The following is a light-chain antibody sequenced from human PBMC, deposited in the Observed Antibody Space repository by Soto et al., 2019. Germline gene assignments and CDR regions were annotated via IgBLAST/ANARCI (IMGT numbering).Light chain of an antibody. CDR3: MQALHSSPMYI. V-gene: IGKV2-28*01. CDR1: QSLLHSYGYNY. Sequence: DIVMTQSPLSLPVTPGEPASISCRSSQSLLHSYGYNYLDWYLQKPGQSPQLLIYLGSNRASGVFYRLSGSGSGTDSTLKISRVEAEDVGVYYCMQALHSSPMYIFGHWTKLEIK. CDR2: LGS. J-gene: IGKJ2*01.